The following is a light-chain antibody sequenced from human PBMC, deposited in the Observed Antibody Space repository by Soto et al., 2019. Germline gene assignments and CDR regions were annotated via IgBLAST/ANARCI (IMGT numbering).Light chain of an antibody. CDR2: GAS. CDR1: RSVSSSY. Sequence: EIVLTQSPGTLSLSPGERATLSCRASRSVSSSYLAWYQQKPGQAPRLLIYGASSRATGIPDRFSGSGSGTDFPLTISRLEPEDFAVYYCQQYGSSPRFTFGPGTKVDIK. J-gene: IGKJ3*01. V-gene: IGKV3-20*01. CDR3: QQYGSSPRFT.